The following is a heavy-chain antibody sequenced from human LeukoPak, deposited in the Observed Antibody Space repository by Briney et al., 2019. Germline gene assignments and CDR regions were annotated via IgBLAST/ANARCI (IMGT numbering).Heavy chain of an antibody. CDR3: ARGPPYYSDSGYYRASHYYYMDV. CDR2: IIPIIGTT. Sequence: SVTVSCKSSGGSFNNYAISWVRQAPGQGLEGMGGIIPIIGTTKSAQKFQGRVTITADECTSTAYMALSSLRSDDTAVYYCARGPPYYSDSGYYRASHYYYMDVWGKGTTVTVSS. J-gene: IGHJ6*03. V-gene: IGHV1-69*13. D-gene: IGHD3-22*01. CDR1: GGSFNNYA.